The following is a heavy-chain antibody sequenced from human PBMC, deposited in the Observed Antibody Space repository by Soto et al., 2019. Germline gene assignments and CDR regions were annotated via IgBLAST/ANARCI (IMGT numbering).Heavy chain of an antibody. D-gene: IGHD3-22*01. J-gene: IGHJ4*02. V-gene: IGHV3-30*18. Sequence: GGSLRLSCAASGFTFSSYGMHWVRQAPGKGLEWVAVISYDGSNKYYADSVKGRFTISRDNSKNTLYLQMNSLRAEDTAVYYCAKGPGVTYDSSGYWGPSDFDYWGQGTLVTVSS. CDR2: ISYDGSNK. CDR3: AKGPGVTYDSSGYWGPSDFDY. CDR1: GFTFSSYG.